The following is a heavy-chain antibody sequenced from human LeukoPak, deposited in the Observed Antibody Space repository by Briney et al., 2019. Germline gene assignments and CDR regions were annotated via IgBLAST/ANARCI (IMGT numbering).Heavy chain of an antibody. CDR3: AREDSIAAAGTGYYFDS. Sequence: SETLSLTCAVYGGSFSGYYWSWVRQPPGKGLEWIGEVNHSENTNYNPSLKSRVTISVDTSKNQISLKLNSVTAADTAVYYCAREDSIAAAGTGYYFDSWGRGTLVTVSS. D-gene: IGHD6-13*01. V-gene: IGHV4-34*01. CDR2: VNHSENT. CDR1: GGSFSGYY. J-gene: IGHJ4*02.